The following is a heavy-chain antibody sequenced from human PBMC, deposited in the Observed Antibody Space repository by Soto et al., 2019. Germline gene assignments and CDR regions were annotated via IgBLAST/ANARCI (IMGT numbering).Heavy chain of an antibody. D-gene: IGHD2-2*01. V-gene: IGHV1-3*01. J-gene: IGHJ6*02. CDR2: INAGNGNT. Sequence: ASVKVSCKASGYTFTSYAMHWVRQAPGQRLEWMGWINAGNGNTKYSQKFQGRVTITRDTSASTAYMELSSLRSEDTAVYYCDTFSKGNSYYYGMDAWGQGTRVTVSS. CDR1: GYTFTSYA. CDR3: DTFSKGNSYYYGMDA.